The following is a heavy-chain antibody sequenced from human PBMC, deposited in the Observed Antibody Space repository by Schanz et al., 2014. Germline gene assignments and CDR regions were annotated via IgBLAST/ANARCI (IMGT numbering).Heavy chain of an antibody. CDR1: GYTFSDYG. V-gene: IGHV1-69*04. CDR3: ARDRLECGAECYSVEVFEI. Sequence: QVQLVPSGDEVKKPGASVKVSCKTSGYTFSDYGITWVRQAPGQGLEWMGRIIPSLGLAKYEQKFQDKVTITADTSTTTAYIELSGLRSEDTAVYYCARDRLECGAECYSVEVFEIWGQGTLVIVSS. J-gene: IGHJ1*01. CDR2: IIPSLGLA. D-gene: IGHD2-21*01.